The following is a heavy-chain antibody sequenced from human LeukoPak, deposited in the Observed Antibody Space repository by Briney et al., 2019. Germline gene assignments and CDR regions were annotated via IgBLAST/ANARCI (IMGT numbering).Heavy chain of an antibody. CDR2: IYYSGST. CDR3: ARRGWGGAFDY. CDR1: GGSISSYY. J-gene: IGHJ4*02. Sequence: PSETLSLTCTVSGGSISSYYWSWIRQPPGKGLEWIGYIYYSGSTNYNPSLKSRVTMSVDTSKNQFSLKLSSVTAADTAVYYCARRGWGGAFDYWGQGTLVTVSS. D-gene: IGHD3-16*01. V-gene: IGHV4-59*12.